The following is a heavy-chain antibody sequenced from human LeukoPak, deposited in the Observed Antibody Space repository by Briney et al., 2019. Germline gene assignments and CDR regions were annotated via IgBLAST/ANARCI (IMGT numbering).Heavy chain of an antibody. V-gene: IGHV1-3*01. D-gene: IGHD2-21*02. CDR1: GYTFTSYA. Sequence: ASVKVSCKASGYTFTSYAMHWVRQAPGQRLEWMGRINAGNGNTKYSQKFQGRVTITRDTSASTAYMELSSLRSEDTAVYYCARGVNCGGDCYAFDIWGQGTMVTVSS. CDR3: ARGVNCGGDCYAFDI. CDR2: INAGNGNT. J-gene: IGHJ3*02.